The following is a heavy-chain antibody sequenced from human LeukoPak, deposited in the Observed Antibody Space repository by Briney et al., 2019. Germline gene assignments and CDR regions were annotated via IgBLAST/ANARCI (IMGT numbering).Heavy chain of an antibody. Sequence: XESLQISCKGSGYSFTSYWTGWVGQMPGKGLEWMVLVYPGDSDTRYSPDFEGQVTISAEKYISTAYLQWSSLKASDTAMYYCARQGIVGASGFDYWGQGTLVAVSS. CDR1: GYSFTSYW. CDR3: ARQGIVGASGFDY. J-gene: IGHJ4*02. CDR2: VYPGDSDT. V-gene: IGHV5-51*01. D-gene: IGHD1-26*01.